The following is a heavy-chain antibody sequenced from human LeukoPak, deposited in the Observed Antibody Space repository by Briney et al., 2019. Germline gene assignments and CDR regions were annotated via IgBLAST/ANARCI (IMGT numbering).Heavy chain of an antibody. CDR2: INPNSGGT. CDR3: ARGGYYYDSSGPFDI. CDR1: GYTFTGYY. V-gene: IGHV1-2*02. Sequence: ASVKVSCKASGYTFTGYYMHWVRQAPGQGLEWMGWINPNSGGTNYAQKFQGRVTMTRNTSISTAYMELSSLRSEDTAVYYCARGGYYYDSSGPFDIWGQGTMVTVSS. J-gene: IGHJ3*02. D-gene: IGHD3-22*01.